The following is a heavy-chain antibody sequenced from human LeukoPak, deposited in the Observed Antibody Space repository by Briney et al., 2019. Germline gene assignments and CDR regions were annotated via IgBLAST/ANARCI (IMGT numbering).Heavy chain of an antibody. D-gene: IGHD6-6*01. J-gene: IGHJ5*02. CDR3: ARDIGIAARPSLFDP. CDR1: VDPISRYY. V-gene: IGHV4-4*08. CDR2: IYYSGCT. Sequence: SVTLTLTCTVSVDPISRYYESGIRQPPGEGLEGIGYIYYSGCTNYNTSLKSRVTISVGKSKNQFSLELSSVTSADLGVYYCARDIGIAARPSLFDPWGEGTLVTVSS.